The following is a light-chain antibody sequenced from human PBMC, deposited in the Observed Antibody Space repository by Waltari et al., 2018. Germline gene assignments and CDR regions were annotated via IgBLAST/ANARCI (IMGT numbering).Light chain of an antibody. CDR1: QSISKW. V-gene: IGKV1-5*03. Sequence: DIRMTQSPSTLSASAGDRVIISCRASQSISKWLAWYQQKPGKAPKLLIYEASTLQSVVPSRFSGTGSGTDFTLTISSLQTDDFATYYCQQYNSYSLLTFGGGTKVEIK. CDR3: QQYNSYSLLT. J-gene: IGKJ4*01. CDR2: EAS.